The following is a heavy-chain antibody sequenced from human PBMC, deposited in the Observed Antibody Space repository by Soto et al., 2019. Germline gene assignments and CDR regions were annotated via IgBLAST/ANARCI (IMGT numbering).Heavy chain of an antibody. D-gene: IGHD5-12*01. J-gene: IGHJ4*02. CDR2: ISGSGGST. CDR3: AKLLRDIVATNPVVY. CDR1: GFTFSSYA. V-gene: IGHV3-23*01. Sequence: GGSLRLSCAASGFTFSSYAMSWVRQAPGKGLEWVSAISGSGGSTYYADSVKGRFTISRDNSKNTLYLQMNSPRAEDTAVYYCAKLLRDIVATNPVVYWGQGTLVTVSS.